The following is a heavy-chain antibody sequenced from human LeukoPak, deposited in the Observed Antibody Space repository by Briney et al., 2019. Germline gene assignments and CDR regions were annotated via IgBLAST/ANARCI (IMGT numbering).Heavy chain of an antibody. V-gene: IGHV6-1*01. D-gene: IGHD2-2*01. J-gene: IGHJ6*03. Sequence: SQTLSLTCAISGDSVSSNSATWTWIRQPPSRGLEWLGRTYYRSKWYNDYAVSVKSRIIINPDTSKNQFSLKLSSVTAADTAVYYCARDLVGYCSSTSCQSYYYYYMDVWGKGTTVTVSS. CDR3: ARDLVGYCSSTSCQSYYYYYMDV. CDR2: TYYRSKWYN. CDR1: GDSVSSNSAT.